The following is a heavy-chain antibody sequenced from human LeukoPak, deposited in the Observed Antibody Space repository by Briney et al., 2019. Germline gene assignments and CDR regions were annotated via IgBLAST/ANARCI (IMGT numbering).Heavy chain of an antibody. CDR1: GGSFSGYY. CDR2: INHSGST. V-gene: IGHV4-34*01. J-gene: IGHJ4*02. D-gene: IGHD6-13*01. Sequence: ETSETLSLTCAVYGGSFSGYYWSWTRQPPGKGLEWIGEINHSGSTNYNPSLKSRVTISVDTSKDQFSLKLSSVTAADTAVYYCAYSSSWYGWAFDYWGQGTLVTVSS. CDR3: AYSSSWYGWAFDY.